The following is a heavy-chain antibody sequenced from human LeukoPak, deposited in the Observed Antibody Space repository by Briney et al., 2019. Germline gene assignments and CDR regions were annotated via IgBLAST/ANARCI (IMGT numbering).Heavy chain of an antibody. D-gene: IGHD1-14*01. V-gene: IGHV3-74*03. CDR3: ARDWYHATDY. CDR2: ITSDGFST. CDR1: GFSFSATW. J-gene: IGHJ4*02. Sequence: PGGSLRLSCAASGFSFSATWMHWVRQSPGKGLVWVARITSDGFSTTYAESVKGRFTISRDNAKNTLYLQMNSLRVEDTAIYYCARDWYHATDYWGQGALVTVSS.